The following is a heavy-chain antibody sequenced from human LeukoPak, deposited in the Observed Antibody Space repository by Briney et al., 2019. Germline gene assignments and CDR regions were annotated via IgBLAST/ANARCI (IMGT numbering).Heavy chain of an antibody. CDR2: ISGSGGST. CDR1: GFTFSSYA. J-gene: IGHJ4*02. Sequence: SGGSLRLSCAASGFTFSSYAMSWVRQAPGKGLEWVSAISGSGGSTYYADSVKGRFTISRDNSKNTLYLQMNSLRAGDTAVYYCAKGPSRYYDSSGYFWFDYWGQGTLVTVSS. V-gene: IGHV3-23*01. CDR3: AKGPSRYYDSSGYFWFDY. D-gene: IGHD3-22*01.